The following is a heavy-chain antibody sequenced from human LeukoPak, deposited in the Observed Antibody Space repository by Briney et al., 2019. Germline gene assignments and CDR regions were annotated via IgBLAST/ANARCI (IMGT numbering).Heavy chain of an antibody. CDR1: GFTFDDYA. J-gene: IGHJ4*02. V-gene: IGHV3-9*01. CDR2: ISWNSGSI. CDR3: AKDRGGWYRGRGGFDY. Sequence: PGRSLRLSCAASGFTFDDYAMHWVRQAPGKGLEWVSGISWNSGSIGYADSVKGRFTISRDNAKNSLYLQMNSLRAEDTALYYCAKDRGGWYRGRGGFDYWGQGTLVTVSS. D-gene: IGHD6-19*01.